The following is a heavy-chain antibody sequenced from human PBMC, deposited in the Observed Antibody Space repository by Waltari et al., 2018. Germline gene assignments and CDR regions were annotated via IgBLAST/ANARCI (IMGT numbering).Heavy chain of an antibody. Sequence: EVQLVQSGAEVKKPGESLKISCKGSGYSFTSYWNGWVSQMPGKGLEWMGTIYPGDSDTRYSPSFQGQVTISADKSISTAYLQWSSLKASDTAMYYCAGPPRHSGNVGAFDIWGQGTMVTVSS. V-gene: IGHV5-51*01. CDR2: IYPGDSDT. CDR3: AGPPRHSGNVGAFDI. CDR1: GYSFTSYW. J-gene: IGHJ3*02. D-gene: IGHD5-12*01.